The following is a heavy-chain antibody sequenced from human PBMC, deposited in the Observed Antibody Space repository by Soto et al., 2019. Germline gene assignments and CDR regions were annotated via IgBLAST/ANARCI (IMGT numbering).Heavy chain of an antibody. J-gene: IGHJ5*02. CDR2: IKPDNGNT. CDR3: ARGIATGQLDP. V-gene: IGHV1-3*01. D-gene: IGHD2-15*01. Sequence: VQLVQSGAEVKKPGASVKISCKASGYTFTRYTMNWVRQAPGQRLEWMGWIKPDNGNTKSSKKFQDRVIITRDTSASTAYMDLSSLRSEDTAVYYCARGIATGQLDPWGQGTLVTVSS. CDR1: GYTFTRYT.